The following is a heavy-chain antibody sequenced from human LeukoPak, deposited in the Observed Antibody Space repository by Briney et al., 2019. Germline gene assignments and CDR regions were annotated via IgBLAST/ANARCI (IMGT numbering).Heavy chain of an antibody. CDR3: ASRRITIFGVVISDY. CDR2: ISSSSSYI. V-gene: IGHV3-21*01. Sequence: GGSLRLSCAASVFTFSSYSMNWVRQAPGKGLEWVSSISSSSSYIYYPDSVKGRFTIPRHNAKNTLYLQMNSQRGEDTAVYYCASRRITIFGVVISDYWGQGTLVTVS. J-gene: IGHJ4*02. D-gene: IGHD3-3*01. CDR1: VFTFSSYS.